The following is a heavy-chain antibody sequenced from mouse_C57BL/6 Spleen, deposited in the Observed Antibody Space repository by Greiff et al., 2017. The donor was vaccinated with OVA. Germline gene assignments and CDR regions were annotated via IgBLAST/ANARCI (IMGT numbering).Heavy chain of an antibody. D-gene: IGHD1-1*01. Sequence: EVKLVESGGGLVQPGGSLILSCAASGFTFTDYYMSWVRQPPGKALEWLGFIRNKANGYTTEYSASVKGRFTISRDNSQSILYLQMNALRAEDSATYYCARYMTTTDYFDYWGQGTTLTVSS. J-gene: IGHJ2*01. CDR1: GFTFTDYY. CDR2: IRNKANGYTT. V-gene: IGHV7-3*01. CDR3: ARYMTTTDYFDY.